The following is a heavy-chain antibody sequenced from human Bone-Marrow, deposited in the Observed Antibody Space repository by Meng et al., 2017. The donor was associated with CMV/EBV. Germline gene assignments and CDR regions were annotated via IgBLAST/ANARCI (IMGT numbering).Heavy chain of an antibody. D-gene: IGHD3-22*01. Sequence: VSGGSISSGSYYWSWIRQHPGKGLEYIGYIYYSGSTYYNPSLKSRVTISVDTSKNQFSLKLSSVTAADTAVYYCARRHYYDSSGYYPWGQGTLVTVSS. CDR2: IYYSGST. CDR1: GGSISSGSYY. CDR3: ARRHYYDSSGYYP. J-gene: IGHJ5*02. V-gene: IGHV4-31*02.